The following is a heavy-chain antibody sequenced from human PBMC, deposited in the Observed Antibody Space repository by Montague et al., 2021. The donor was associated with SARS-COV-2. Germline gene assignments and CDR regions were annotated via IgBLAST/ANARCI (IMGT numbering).Heavy chain of an antibody. Sequence: ETLSLTCTVAGGSISSSSYDWGWIRQPPGKGLEWIGSIDYSGXTXYXXXXKXRVTISVDTSKNQFSLKLSSVTAADTAVYYCARAFTDWLRYYGMDVWGQGTTVTVSS. J-gene: IGHJ6*02. CDR2: IDYSGXT. CDR1: GGSISSSSYD. D-gene: IGHD3-9*01. CDR3: ARAFTDWLRYYGMDV. V-gene: IGHV4-39*01.